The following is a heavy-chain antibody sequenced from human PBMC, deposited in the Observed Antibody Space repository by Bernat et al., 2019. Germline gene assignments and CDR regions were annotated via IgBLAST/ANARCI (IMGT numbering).Heavy chain of an antibody. CDR3: ARTLGVAAATGGY. Sequence: QLQLQESGPGLVKPSETLSLTCTVSGGSISSSGYYWGWIRQPPGKGLEWIGSIHYSGTTYYNPSLESRLTISVDTSKNQFSLKLRSVTAADTAVYYCARTLGVAAATGGYWGQGTLVTVSS. V-gene: IGHV4-39*01. J-gene: IGHJ4*02. CDR2: IHYSGTT. CDR1: GGSISSSGYY. D-gene: IGHD6-13*01.